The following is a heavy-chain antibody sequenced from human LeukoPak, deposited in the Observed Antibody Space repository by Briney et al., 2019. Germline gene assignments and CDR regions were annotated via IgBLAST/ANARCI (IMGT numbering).Heavy chain of an antibody. Sequence: PSETLSLTCTVSGGSIRSYYWSWIRQPPGKGLEWIGYIYYSGSTNYNPSLKSRVTISVDTSKNQFSLKLSSVTAADTAVYYCELGGYYGSGPLWYRGQGTLLTVCS. D-gene: IGHD3-10*01. CDR3: ELGGYYGSGPLWY. J-gene: IGHJ4*02. V-gene: IGHV4-59*01. CDR1: GGSIRSYY. CDR2: IYYSGST.